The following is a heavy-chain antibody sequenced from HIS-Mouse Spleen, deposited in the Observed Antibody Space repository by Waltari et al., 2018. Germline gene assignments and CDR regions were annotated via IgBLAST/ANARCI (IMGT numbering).Heavy chain of an antibody. CDR2: YYSGST. Sequence: QVQLQESGPGLVKPSETLSLTCTVSGGSISSYYWSWSRQPPGKGLEWIGYYSGSTHYNPSLKSRVTISVDTSKNQFSLKLSSVTAADTAVYYCARASRDLLLPRYFDLWGRGTLVTVSS. CDR1: GGSISSYY. V-gene: IGHV4-59*01. CDR3: ARASRDLLLPRYFDL. J-gene: IGHJ2*01.